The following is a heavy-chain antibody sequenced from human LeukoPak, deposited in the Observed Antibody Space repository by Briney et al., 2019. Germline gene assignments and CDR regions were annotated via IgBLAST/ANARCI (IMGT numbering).Heavy chain of an antibody. CDR1: GFTFSSYS. V-gene: IGHV3-21*01. CDR3: ATGSYYYDSSGYYPPDYFDC. Sequence: PRGSLRLSCAASGFTFSSYSMNWVRQAPPQGLGSVSSISTISSYKYYADSVKGRFTISRDNAKNSLYLQMNSLRAEDTAVYYCATGSYYYDSSGYYPPDYFDCWGQGTLVTVSS. J-gene: IGHJ4*02. CDR2: ISTISSYK. D-gene: IGHD3-22*01.